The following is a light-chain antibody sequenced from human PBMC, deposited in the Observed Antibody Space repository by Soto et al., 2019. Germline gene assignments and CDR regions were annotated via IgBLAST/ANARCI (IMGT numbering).Light chain of an antibody. J-gene: IGKJ4*01. V-gene: IGKV1-12*01. CDR3: QQADSFPLT. CDR1: QDIGNL. Sequence: DIQMTQSPSSVSASVGDRVTLTCRASQDIGNLLAWYQQKPGKAPKLLIYFGSNLQTGVPSRFSGSGSGTDFTLTISSPQPGDLATYYCQQADSFPLTFGRGTRVEIK. CDR2: FGS.